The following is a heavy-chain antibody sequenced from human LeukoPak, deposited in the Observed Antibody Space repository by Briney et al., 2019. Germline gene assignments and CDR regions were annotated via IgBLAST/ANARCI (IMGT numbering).Heavy chain of an antibody. CDR3: ARHFCGGDCYSFYYYYYGMDV. CDR2: IYYSGST. V-gene: IGHV4-39*01. CDR1: GGSISSSSFY. Sequence: SETLSLTCTVSGGSISSSSFYWGWIRQPPGKGLEWIGTIYYSGSTYYNPSLRSRVTISVDTSKNQFSLNLSSVTAAGTAVYYCARHFCGGDCYSFYYYYYGMDVWGQGTTVTVSS. J-gene: IGHJ6*02. D-gene: IGHD2-21*02.